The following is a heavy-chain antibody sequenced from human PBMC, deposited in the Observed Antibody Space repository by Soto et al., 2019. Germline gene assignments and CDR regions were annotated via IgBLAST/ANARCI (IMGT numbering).Heavy chain of an antibody. J-gene: IGHJ3*02. CDR2: ISSSSSTI. CDR3: ARATGRAYSRSWLIAFDI. V-gene: IGHV3-48*01. CDR1: GFTFSSYS. D-gene: IGHD6-13*01. Sequence: EVQLVESGGGLVQPGGSLRLSCAASGFTFSSYSMNWVRQAPGKGLEWVSYISSSSSTIYYADSVKGRFTISRDNAKNSRYLQMNSLRAEDTAVYYCARATGRAYSRSWLIAFDIWGQGTMVTVSS.